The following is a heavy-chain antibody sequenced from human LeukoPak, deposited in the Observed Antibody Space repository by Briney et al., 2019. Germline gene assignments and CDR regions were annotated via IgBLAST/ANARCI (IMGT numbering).Heavy chain of an antibody. D-gene: IGHD1-1*01. CDR3: VRDFTKTASPDAFDF. CDR1: GDSVNNHGYH. Sequence: ASQTLSLTCSVSGDSVNNHGYHWTCVRQHPGKNLEWIGYIHNSGDTSYNPSLKSRVSVSLDTSQNQFSLSLHSVTAADTAVYYCVRDFTKTASPDAFDFWGQGTLVIVSS. J-gene: IGHJ3*01. CDR2: IHNSGDT. V-gene: IGHV4-31*03.